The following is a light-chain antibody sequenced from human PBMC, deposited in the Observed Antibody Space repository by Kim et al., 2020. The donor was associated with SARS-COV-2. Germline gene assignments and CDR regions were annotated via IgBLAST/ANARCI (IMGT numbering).Light chain of an antibody. V-gene: IGKV1-39*01. CDR2: GAS. J-gene: IGKJ1*01. Sequence: DIQMTQSPSSLSASLGDRVTIACRASQSIGNYLNWYQQKPGKPPKLLIYGASTLQSGVPSRFSVSGSGTDFTLTISSLQPEDFATYYCQQSHSTPRTFGQGTKVDIK. CDR3: QQSHSTPRT. CDR1: QSIGNY.